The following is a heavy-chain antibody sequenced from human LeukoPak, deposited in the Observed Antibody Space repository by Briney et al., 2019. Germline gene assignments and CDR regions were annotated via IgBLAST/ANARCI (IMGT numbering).Heavy chain of an antibody. CDR2: INPSGGST. D-gene: IGHD6-13*01. V-gene: IGHV1-46*01. CDR1: GYTFTSYY. J-gene: IGHJ4*02. CDR3: ARDLGIAAAGTFPSDY. Sequence: ASVKVSCKASGYTFTSYYMHWVRQAPGQGLEWMGIINPSGGSTSYAQKLQGRVTMTRDTSISTAYMELSRLRSDDTAVYYCARDLGIAAAGTFPSDYWGQGTLVTVSS.